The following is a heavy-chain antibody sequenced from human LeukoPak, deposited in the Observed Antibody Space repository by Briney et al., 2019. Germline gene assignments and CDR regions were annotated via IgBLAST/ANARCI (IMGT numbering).Heavy chain of an antibody. CDR1: DGSISSGDYY. CDR3: ARSFRNDAFDI. V-gene: IGHV4-30-4*01. CDR2: IYYSGST. J-gene: IGHJ3*02. Sequence: SETLSLTCTVSDGSISSGDYYWSWIRQPPGKGLEWIGYIYYSGSTYYNPSLKSRVTISVDTSKNQFSLKLSSVTAADTAVYYCARSFRNDAFDIWGQGTMVTVSS. D-gene: IGHD1-14*01.